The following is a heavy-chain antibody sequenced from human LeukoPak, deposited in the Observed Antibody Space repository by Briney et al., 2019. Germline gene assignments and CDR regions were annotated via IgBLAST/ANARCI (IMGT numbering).Heavy chain of an antibody. CDR2: INPNSGGT. V-gene: IGHV1-2*02. CDR3: ARDGRGLWFGESHDWFDP. D-gene: IGHD3-10*01. Sequence: ASVKVSCKASGYTFTGYYMHWVRQAPGQGLEWMGWINPNSGGTNYAQKFQGRVTMTRDTSISTAYMELSRLRSDDTAVYYCARDGRGLWFGESHDWFDPWGQGTLVTVSS. J-gene: IGHJ5*02. CDR1: GYTFTGYY.